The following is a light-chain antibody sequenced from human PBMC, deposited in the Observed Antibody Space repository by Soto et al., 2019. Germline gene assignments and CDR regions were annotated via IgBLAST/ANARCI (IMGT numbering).Light chain of an antibody. CDR1: RSIAAY. V-gene: IGKV1-39*01. CDR3: QQSYSTPFT. J-gene: IGKJ3*01. Sequence: DIQMTQSPSSLSASVGDRVTITCRASRSIAAYLNWYQQKPGEAPEVLIFAESSLQSGAPSRFSGSGSGTDFTLTISSLQPEDFATYYCQQSYSTPFTFGPGTKVDI. CDR2: AES.